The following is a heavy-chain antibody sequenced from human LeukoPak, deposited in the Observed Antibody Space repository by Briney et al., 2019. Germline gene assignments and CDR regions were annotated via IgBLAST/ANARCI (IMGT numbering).Heavy chain of an antibody. D-gene: IGHD3-16*02. J-gene: IGHJ4*02. CDR3: AREGVYDYVWGSYRPYYFDY. CDR2: INSDGSST. Sequence: GGSLRLSCAASGFTFSSYWMHWVRQAPGKGLVWVSRINSDGSSTSYADSVKGRFTISRDNAKNTLYLLMNSLRAEDAAVYYCAREGVYDYVWGSYRPYYFDYWGQGTLVTVSS. CDR1: GFTFSSYW. V-gene: IGHV3-74*01.